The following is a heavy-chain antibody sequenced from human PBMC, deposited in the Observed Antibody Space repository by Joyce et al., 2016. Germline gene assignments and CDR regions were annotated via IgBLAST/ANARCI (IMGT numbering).Heavy chain of an antibody. D-gene: IGHD3-22*01. Sequence: EVQLVESGGGLVKPGGSLRISCAASGFTFSTPSMSWFRRGPGKGLEWVSAISSDGTYIFYADSVKGRVTVSRDNAKNSLYLQMNSLRAEDTAVFFCARGGIVYDYSMDLWGQGTTVTVSS. CDR1: GFTFSTPS. J-gene: IGHJ6*02. V-gene: IGHV3-21*02. CDR3: ARGGIVYDYSMDL. CDR2: ISSDGTYI.